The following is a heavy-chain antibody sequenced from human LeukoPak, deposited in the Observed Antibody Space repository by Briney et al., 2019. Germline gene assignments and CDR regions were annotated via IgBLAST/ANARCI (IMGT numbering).Heavy chain of an antibody. V-gene: IGHV2-5*01. CDR1: GSSVTTSGVG. J-gene: IGHJ4*02. CDR2: LYWNDEK. D-gene: IGHD3-10*01. Sequence: SGPTLVKPTQTLTLTCTFSGSSVTTSGVGVGWIRQPPGKALECLALLYWNDEKRYSPSLKSRLTITKDTAKNQVVLTMTNMDPVDTATYYCSHKSVRGVVFDYWGQGALVTVSS. CDR3: SHKSVRGVVFDY.